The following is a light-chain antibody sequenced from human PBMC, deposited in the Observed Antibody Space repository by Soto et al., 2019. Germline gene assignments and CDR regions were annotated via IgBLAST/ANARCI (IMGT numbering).Light chain of an antibody. J-gene: IGKJ4*01. Sequence: DIQMTQSPSTLSASVGDRVTITCRASQNIDFFLAWYQQKPGKAPKLLIYGASNLESGVPSTFSGSGSGTEFTLTISSLQPDDFATYFCQQYHSFPLTCGGGTTVEIK. CDR2: GAS. CDR3: QQYHSFPLT. V-gene: IGKV1-5*01. CDR1: QNIDFF.